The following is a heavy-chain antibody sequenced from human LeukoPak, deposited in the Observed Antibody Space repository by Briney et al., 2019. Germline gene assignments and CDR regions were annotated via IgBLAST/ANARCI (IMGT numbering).Heavy chain of an antibody. D-gene: IGHD2-21*01. CDR2: IYPGDSDT. V-gene: IGHV5-51*01. Sequence: GESLKISCKGSGYSFTSYWIGWVRQMPGKGLEWMGIIYPGDSDTRYSPSFQGQVTISADKSISTAYLQWSSLKASDTAMYYCAKHRPPRYRYYYGKGGWGQGATVTVSS. J-gene: IGHJ6*02. CDR3: AKHRPPRYRYYYGKGG. CDR1: GYSFTSYW.